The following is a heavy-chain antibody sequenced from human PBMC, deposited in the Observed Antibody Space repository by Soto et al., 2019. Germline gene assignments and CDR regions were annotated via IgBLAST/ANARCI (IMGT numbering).Heavy chain of an antibody. CDR3: ATGRGRGLVAATTWFDP. Sequence: ASVKVSCKVSGYTLPELSMQWVRQSPCKGLEWMGGFDPEDGETIYAQKFQGRVTMTEDTSTDTAYMELSNLRSEDTAVYYCATGRGRGLVAATTWFDPWGQGTLVTVSS. J-gene: IGHJ5*02. D-gene: IGHD2-15*01. CDR1: GYTLPELS. V-gene: IGHV1-24*01. CDR2: FDPEDGET.